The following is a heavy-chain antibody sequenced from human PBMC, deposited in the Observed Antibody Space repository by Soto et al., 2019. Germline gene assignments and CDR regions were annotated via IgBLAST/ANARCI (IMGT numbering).Heavy chain of an antibody. D-gene: IGHD3-9*01. CDR3: VSQTGYYSEHWFDP. Sequence: GGSLRLSCAASGFPFSSYAMSWVRQAPGKGLEWVSAISGSGGSTYYADSVKGRFTISRDNSKNTLYLQMNSLRAEDTAVYYCVSQTGYYSEHWFDPWGQGTLDTVSS. CDR1: GFPFSSYA. CDR2: ISGSGGST. J-gene: IGHJ5*02. V-gene: IGHV3-23*01.